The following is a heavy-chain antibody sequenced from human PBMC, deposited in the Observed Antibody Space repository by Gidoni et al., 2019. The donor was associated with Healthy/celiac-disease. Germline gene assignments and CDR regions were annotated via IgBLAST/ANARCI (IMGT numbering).Heavy chain of an antibody. CDR2: ISGSGGST. CDR3: AKYPLGGGVTTLFDY. J-gene: IGHJ4*02. V-gene: IGHV3-23*01. Sequence: EVQLLESGGGLVQPGGSLRLSCAASGFTFSRYAMSWVRQAPGKGLEWVSAISGSGGSTYYADSVKGRFTISRDNSKNSLYLQMNSLRAEDTAVYYCAKYPLGGGVTTLFDYWGQGTLVTVSS. CDR1: GFTFSRYA. D-gene: IGHD2-21*02.